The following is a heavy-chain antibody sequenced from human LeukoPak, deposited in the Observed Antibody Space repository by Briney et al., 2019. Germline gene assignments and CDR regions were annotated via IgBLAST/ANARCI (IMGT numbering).Heavy chain of an antibody. J-gene: IGHJ4*02. CDR3: ARASIAVAATLYYFDY. CDR2: INWNGGST. Sequence: PGGSLRLSCAASGFLFDDYGMSWVRQAPGKELEWVSGINWNGGSTGYADSVKGRFTISRDNAKNSLYLRMNSLRAEDTALYYCARASIAVAATLYYFDYWGQGTLVTVSS. CDR1: GFLFDDYG. D-gene: IGHD6-19*01. V-gene: IGHV3-20*04.